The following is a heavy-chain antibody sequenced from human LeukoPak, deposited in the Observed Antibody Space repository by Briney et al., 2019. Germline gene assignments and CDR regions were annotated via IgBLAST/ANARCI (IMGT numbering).Heavy chain of an antibody. D-gene: IGHD6-13*01. CDR2: ISGSGCST. CDR1: GFIFSNYA. CDR3: AKSTYGSSWDFDY. Sequence: GGSLRLSCAASGAASGFIFSNYAMNWVRQAPGKGLEWVSAISGSGCSTYYADSVKGRFTISRDNSKNTLYLQMNSLRAEDTAVYYCAKSTYGSSWDFDYWGQGTLVTVSS. J-gene: IGHJ4*02. V-gene: IGHV3-23*01.